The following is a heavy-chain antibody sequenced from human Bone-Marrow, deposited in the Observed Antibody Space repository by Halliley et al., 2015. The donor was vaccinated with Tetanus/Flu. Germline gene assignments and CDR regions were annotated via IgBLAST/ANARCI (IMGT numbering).Heavy chain of an antibody. CDR2: ISPSGGGT. V-gene: IGHV3-23*01. CDR3: TKYMTGTTLGYYDS. Sequence: VSSISPSGGGTYYPDSVKGRFTISRDNSKNTVYLQMNNLRAEDTAVYYCTKYMTGTTLGYYDSWGQGTPVTVSS. J-gene: IGHJ4*02. D-gene: IGHD1-1*01.